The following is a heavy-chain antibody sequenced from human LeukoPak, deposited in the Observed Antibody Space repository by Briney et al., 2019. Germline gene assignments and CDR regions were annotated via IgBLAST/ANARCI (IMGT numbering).Heavy chain of an antibody. J-gene: IGHJ5*02. CDR1: GGSFSGYY. V-gene: IGHV4-34*01. CDR2: INHSGST. CDR3: ARHIRIEYCSSTSCYETKRFDP. D-gene: IGHD2-2*01. Sequence: SETLSLTCAVYGGSFSGYYWSWIRQPPGKGLEWIGEINHSGSTNYNPSLKSRVTISVDTSKNQFSLKLSSVSAADTAVYYCARHIRIEYCSSTSCYETKRFDPWGQGTLVTVSS.